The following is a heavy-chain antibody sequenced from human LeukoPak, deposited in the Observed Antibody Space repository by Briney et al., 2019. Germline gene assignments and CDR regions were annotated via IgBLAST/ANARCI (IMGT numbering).Heavy chain of an antibody. Sequence: GGSLRLSCAASGFPFVSFGMSWVRQAPGKGLEWVSAITGSGGSTYYADSVKGRFTISRDNSKNTLYLQMNSLRAEDTAVYYCAKDTYYYDSSGYYYLDYWGQGTLVTVSS. V-gene: IGHV3-23*01. D-gene: IGHD3-22*01. CDR1: GFPFVSFG. CDR2: ITGSGGST. J-gene: IGHJ4*02. CDR3: AKDTYYYDSSGYYYLDY.